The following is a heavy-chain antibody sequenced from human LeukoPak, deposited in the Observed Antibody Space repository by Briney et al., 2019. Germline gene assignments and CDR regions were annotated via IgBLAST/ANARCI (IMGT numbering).Heavy chain of an antibody. V-gene: IGHV3-21*04. CDR2: ISSSSSYI. CDR3: AIHYGHKFLPTH. D-gene: IGHD3-10*01. Sequence: PGGSLRLSCAASGFTFSSYSMNWVRQAPGKGLEWVSSISSSSSYIYYADSVKGRFTISRHNSKNTLYLQMNSLRAEDTAVYYCAIHYGHKFLPTHWGQGTLVTVSS. J-gene: IGHJ4*02. CDR1: GFTFSSYS.